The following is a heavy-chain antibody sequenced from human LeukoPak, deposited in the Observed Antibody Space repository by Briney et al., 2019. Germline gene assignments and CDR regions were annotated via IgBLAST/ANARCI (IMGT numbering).Heavy chain of an antibody. Sequence: SVKVSCKASGGTFSSYAISWVRQAPGQGLEWMGGIIPIFGTANYAQKFQGGVTITADESTSTAYMELSSLRSEDTAVYYCARDSGNYYDSSGYPYENQFDYWGQGTLATVSS. CDR3: ARDSGNYYDSSGYPYENQFDY. V-gene: IGHV1-69*13. J-gene: IGHJ4*02. D-gene: IGHD3-22*01. CDR1: GGTFSSYA. CDR2: IIPIFGTA.